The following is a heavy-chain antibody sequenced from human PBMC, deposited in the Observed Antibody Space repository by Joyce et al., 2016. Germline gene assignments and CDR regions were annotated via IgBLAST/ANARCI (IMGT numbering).Heavy chain of an antibody. CDR3: ARVMYDNGDTDYYYYYGMDV. CDR2: ISSNGSHI. CDR1: GFTFISYT. Sequence: EVQLVESGGGLVKPGGSLRLSCAASGFTFISYTMNWVRQAPGKRLEWVSSISSNGSHIYYEDSVRGRFTISRDNAKNSLYLQMNSLGAEDTAVYYCARVMYDNGDTDYYYYYGMDVWGQGTTVTVSS. J-gene: IGHJ6*02. D-gene: IGHD4-17*01. V-gene: IGHV3-21*01.